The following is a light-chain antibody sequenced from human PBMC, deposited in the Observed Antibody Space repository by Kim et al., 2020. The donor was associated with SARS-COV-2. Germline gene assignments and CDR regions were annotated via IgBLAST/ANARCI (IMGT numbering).Light chain of an antibody. CDR3: QAWDSSTGGV. V-gene: IGLV3-1*01. CDR1: KLGDKY. Sequence: SYELTQPPSVSVSPGQTASITCSGDKLGDKYACWYQQKPGQSHVLVIYQDSKRPSGIPERFSGSNSGNTATLTISGTQAMDEADYYCQAWDSSTGGVFGGGTQLTVL. CDR2: QDS. J-gene: IGLJ2*01.